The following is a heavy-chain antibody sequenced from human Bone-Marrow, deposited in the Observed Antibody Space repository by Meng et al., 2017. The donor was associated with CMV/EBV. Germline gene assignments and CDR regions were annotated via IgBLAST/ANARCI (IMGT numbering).Heavy chain of an antibody. CDR2: ISSSSSYI. V-gene: IGHV3-21*01. Sequence: GESLKISCAASGFTFSGYSMNWVRQAPGKGLEWVSSISSSSSYIYYADSVKGRFTISRDNAKNSLYLQMNSLRAEDTAVYYCARDLPVYYYYYGMDVWGQGTTVTVSS. J-gene: IGHJ6*02. CDR3: ARDLPVYYYYYGMDV. D-gene: IGHD4-17*01. CDR1: GFTFSGYS.